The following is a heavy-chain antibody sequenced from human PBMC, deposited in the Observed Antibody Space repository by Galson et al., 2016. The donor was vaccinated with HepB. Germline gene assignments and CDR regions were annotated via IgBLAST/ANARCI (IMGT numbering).Heavy chain of an antibody. CDR1: GYIFHNYA. V-gene: IGHV1-3*01. J-gene: IGHJ4*01. D-gene: IGHD3-22*01. Sequence: SVKVSCKASGYIFHNYAMHWVRQAPRQRLEWMGWINAGNGNTKYSQKFQGRVTITRDTSASTAYMDLTSLTSEDTAVYYCARGRSGSHYYDGSAYYYTLDYWGQGTLVTVSS. CDR2: INAGNGNT. CDR3: ARGRSGSHYYDGSAYYYTLDY.